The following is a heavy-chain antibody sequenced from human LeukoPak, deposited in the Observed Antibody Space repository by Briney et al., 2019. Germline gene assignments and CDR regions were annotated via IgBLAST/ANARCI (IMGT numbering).Heavy chain of an antibody. Sequence: SVKVSCKASGYTFTGYYMHWVRQAPGQGLEWMGWINPNSGGTNYAQKFQGWVTMTRDTSISTAYMELSRLRSDDTAVYYCVRDWYSSGWSHGFDPWGQGTLVTVSS. J-gene: IGHJ5*02. CDR1: GYTFTGYY. CDR2: INPNSGGT. CDR3: VRDWYSSGWSHGFDP. V-gene: IGHV1-2*04. D-gene: IGHD6-19*01.